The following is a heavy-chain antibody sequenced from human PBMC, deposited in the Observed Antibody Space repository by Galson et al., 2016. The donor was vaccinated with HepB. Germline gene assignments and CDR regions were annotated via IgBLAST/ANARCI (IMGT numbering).Heavy chain of an antibody. V-gene: IGHV4-34*01. CDR3: ARVEVAATNWFDP. J-gene: IGHJ5*02. D-gene: IGHD2-15*01. CDR1: GGSFTAYY. Sequence: SETLSLTCGVNGGSFTAYYWSWIRQSPGKGLEWIGEINHSGGTKYNPSLKSRVTLSVDPSKNQFSLKLTSITAADTAVYYCARVEVAATNWFDPWGQGTLVTVSS. CDR2: INHSGGT.